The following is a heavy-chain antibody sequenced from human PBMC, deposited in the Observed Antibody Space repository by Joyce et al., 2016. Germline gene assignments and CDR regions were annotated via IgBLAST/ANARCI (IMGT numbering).Heavy chain of an antibody. D-gene: IGHD3-16*01. CDR3: ARMTLGGVGRAFDT. CDR1: GFSLSTSGWC. J-gene: IGHJ3*02. CDR2: INWDEEK. Sequence: QVALRVSGPALVNPTQTRTLTCTFSGFSLSTSGWCVSWIRQPPGKALEWLAFINWDEEKYYSTALKTRLTISKDTSKNEVVLTLTNMDPVDTATYYCARMTLGGVGRAFDTWGQGTVVTVSS. V-gene: IGHV2-70*01.